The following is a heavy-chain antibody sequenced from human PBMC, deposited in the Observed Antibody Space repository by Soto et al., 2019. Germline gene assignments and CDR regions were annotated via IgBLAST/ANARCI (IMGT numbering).Heavy chain of an antibody. CDR3: ARDPDYYDRKVYFDY. CDR1: GFTFSSYG. CDR2: IWYDGSHK. D-gene: IGHD3-22*01. Sequence: HVQLVESGGGVVQPGRSLRLSCAASGFTFSSYGMHWVRQAPGKLLEWVAVIWYDGSHKYYADYLKGRFTISRDSSKNTLYLQMNRLRAEDTAVYYCARDPDYYDRKVYFDYWGQGTLVTVS. V-gene: IGHV3-33*01. J-gene: IGHJ4*02.